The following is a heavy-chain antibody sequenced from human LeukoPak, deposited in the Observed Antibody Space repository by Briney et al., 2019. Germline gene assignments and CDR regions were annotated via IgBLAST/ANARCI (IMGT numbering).Heavy chain of an antibody. Sequence: GGTLRLSCAASGFTFSSYGMSWVRQAPGKGLEWVSAISGSGGSTYYADSVKGRFTISRDNSKNTLYLQMNSLRAEDTAVYYCANAHDYGDYVGWDYWGQGTLVTVSS. J-gene: IGHJ4*02. CDR1: GFTFSSYG. D-gene: IGHD4-17*01. CDR2: ISGSGGST. CDR3: ANAHDYGDYVGWDY. V-gene: IGHV3-23*01.